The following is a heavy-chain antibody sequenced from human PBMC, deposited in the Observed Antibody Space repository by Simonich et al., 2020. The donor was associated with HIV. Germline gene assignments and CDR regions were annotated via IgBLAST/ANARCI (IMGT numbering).Heavy chain of an antibody. CDR3: VRGVDGSGSYFSAWPYY. CDR1: GYSFTSYW. Sequence: EVQLVQSGAEVKKPGESLKISCKGSGYSFTSYWIGWVRQMPGKGLGWMGDSYPGDSNTRYSPSFQGQGTISADKSISTAYLQWSSLKASDTAMYYCVRGVDGSGSYFSAWPYYWGQGTLVTVSS. D-gene: IGHD3-10*01. V-gene: IGHV5-51*03. J-gene: IGHJ4*02. CDR2: SYPGDSNT.